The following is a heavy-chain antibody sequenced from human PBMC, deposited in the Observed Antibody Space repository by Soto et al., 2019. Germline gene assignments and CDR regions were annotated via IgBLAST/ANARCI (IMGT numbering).Heavy chain of an antibody. CDR1: GYSFTTYW. CDR2: IYAGDSDT. V-gene: IGHV5-51*01. CDR3: VRGVHLTAADAFDV. Sequence: GESLKISCTGYGYSFTTYWIGWVRQIPGKGLEWMGIIYAGDSDTRYSPSFHGQVTISVAESISTAYLQWSILKASDTAMYYCVRGVHLTAADAFDVWGQGTMVTVSS. D-gene: IGHD1-1*01. J-gene: IGHJ3*01.